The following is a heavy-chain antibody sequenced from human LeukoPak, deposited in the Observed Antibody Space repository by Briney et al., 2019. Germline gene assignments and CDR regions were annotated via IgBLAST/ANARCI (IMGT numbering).Heavy chain of an antibody. D-gene: IGHD1-26*01. CDR1: GFTFSSYG. CDR3: AKDQVVGATYYYYYMTS. V-gene: IGHV3-30*02. J-gene: IGHJ6*03. CDR2: IRYDGSNK. Sequence: PGGSLRLSCAASGFTFSSYGMHWVRQAPGKGLEWVAFIRYDGSNKYYADSVKGRFTISRDNSKNTLYLQMNSLRAEDTAVYYCAKDQVVGATYYYYYMTSGAKGPRSPSP.